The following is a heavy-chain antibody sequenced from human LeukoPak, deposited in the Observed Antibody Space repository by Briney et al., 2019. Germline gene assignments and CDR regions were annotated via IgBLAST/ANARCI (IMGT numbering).Heavy chain of an antibody. CDR2: TNHIGNT. V-gene: IGHV4-34*01. Sequence: SSETLSLTCAVYGGSSSGYYWSWIRQPPGKGLEWIGETNHIGNTNYNPSLKSRVNISVDTSKNQFSLKLSSVTAADTAVYYCARGRDIVVVPAAKVGGNWFDPWGQGTLVTVSA. J-gene: IGHJ5*02. D-gene: IGHD2-2*01. CDR3: ARGRDIVVVPAAKVGGNWFDP. CDR1: GGSSSGYY.